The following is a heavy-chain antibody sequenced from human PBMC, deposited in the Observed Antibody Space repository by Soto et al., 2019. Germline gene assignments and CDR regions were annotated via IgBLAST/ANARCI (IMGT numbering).Heavy chain of an antibody. CDR2: IKEDGSEQ. CDR3: TTDATYYHILTIAS. CDR1: GFTFNRYW. J-gene: IGHJ4*02. Sequence: SLRLSCAASGFTFNRYWMSWVRQAPGKGLEWVANIKEDGSEQYYVDSVKGRFTISRDNAKNSLYLQMNNLRAEDTAIYYCTTDATYYHILTIASWGLGTLVTVSS. V-gene: IGHV3-7*01. D-gene: IGHD3-9*01.